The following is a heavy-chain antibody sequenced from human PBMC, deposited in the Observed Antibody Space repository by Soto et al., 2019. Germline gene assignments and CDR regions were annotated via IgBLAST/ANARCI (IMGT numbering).Heavy chain of an antibody. Sequence: QVQLVQSGAEVKKPGASVKVSCKASGYTFTSYDINWVRQATGQGLEWMGWMNPNSGNTGYAQKFQGRVTMTMNTSVSTAYMELSSPRSEDTAVYYCACSRDWNYWYYGMDFWGQGTTVTVSS. D-gene: IGHD1-1*01. CDR3: ACSRDWNYWYYGMDF. CDR2: MNPNSGNT. CDR1: GYTFTSYD. V-gene: IGHV1-8*01. J-gene: IGHJ6*02.